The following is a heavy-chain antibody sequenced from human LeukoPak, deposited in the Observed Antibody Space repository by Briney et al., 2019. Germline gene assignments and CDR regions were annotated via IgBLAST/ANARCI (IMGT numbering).Heavy chain of an antibody. V-gene: IGHV3-23*01. D-gene: IGHD4-17*01. Sequence: PGGSLRLSCAASGFTFSSYAMSWVRQAPGKGLEWVSTISGSGGSTYYADSVKGRFTISRDNSKNTLSLQMDSLRAEDTAVYYCAKSYSGVTGNTDYWGQGTLVTVSS. J-gene: IGHJ4*02. CDR3: AKSYSGVTGNTDY. CDR1: GFTFSSYA. CDR2: ISGSGGST.